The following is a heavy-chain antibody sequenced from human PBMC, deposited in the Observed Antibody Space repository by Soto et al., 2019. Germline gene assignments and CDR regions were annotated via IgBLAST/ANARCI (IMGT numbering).Heavy chain of an antibody. CDR2: INSDGST. D-gene: IGHD5-18*01. J-gene: IGHJ4*02. V-gene: IGHV3-53*01. CDR3: ARSGYSFAWGY. CDR1: GFLVNSAY. Sequence: EVQLVESGGGLIPPGGSLRLSCAASGFLVNSAYMTWVRQAPGKGLEWLSMINSDGSTLYAESVKGRFTISRDNSKNRLDLQMNSPTAEDTAMYYCARSGYSFAWGYWGQGTLVIVTS.